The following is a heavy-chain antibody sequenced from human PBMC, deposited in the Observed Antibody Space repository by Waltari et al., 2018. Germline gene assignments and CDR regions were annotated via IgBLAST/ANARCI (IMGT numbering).Heavy chain of an antibody. D-gene: IGHD3-16*01. J-gene: IGHJ3*02. CDR2: VSGVGGST. CDR3: ASPQGGAFDI. CDR1: GFSFSSYA. V-gene: IGHV3-23*01. Sequence: EVQPLESGVGWVQPGGSLRRSCAASGFSFSSYAMTWVRQAPGKGLEWVSAVSGVGGSTYSPDSVKGRFTISRDNSKNTLYLQMNSLRAEDTAVYYCASPQGGAFDIWGQGTMVTVSS.